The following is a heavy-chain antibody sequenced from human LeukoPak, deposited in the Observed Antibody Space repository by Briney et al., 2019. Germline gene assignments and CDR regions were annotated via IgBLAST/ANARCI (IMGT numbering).Heavy chain of an antibody. CDR2: IRFDGSNR. CDR1: GFTFRNYG. Sequence: GGSLRLSCAASGFTFRNYGIHWVRQAPGKGLEWVAFIRFDGSNRYYADSVKGRFTISRDNSKNTLYLQMNSLRAEDTAVYYCANEEDGDIVVVPAVTGHWGQGTLVTVSS. V-gene: IGHV3-30*02. D-gene: IGHD2-2*01. CDR3: ANEEDGDIVVVPAVTGH. J-gene: IGHJ4*02.